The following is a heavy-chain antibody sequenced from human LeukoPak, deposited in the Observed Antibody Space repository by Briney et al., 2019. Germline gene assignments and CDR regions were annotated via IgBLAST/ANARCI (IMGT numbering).Heavy chain of an antibody. V-gene: IGHV4-59*01. CDR2: IDYSGST. CDR1: GGTISSYY. CDR3: ARDRRRELLHAFDI. D-gene: IGHD1-26*01. Sequence: SETLSLTCTVSGGTISSYYWSWIRQPPGKGLEWIAYIDYSGSTNYNPSLKSRVTISVDASRNQFSLNLSSVTAADTAVYYCARDRRRELLHAFDIWGQGTMVTVSS. J-gene: IGHJ3*02.